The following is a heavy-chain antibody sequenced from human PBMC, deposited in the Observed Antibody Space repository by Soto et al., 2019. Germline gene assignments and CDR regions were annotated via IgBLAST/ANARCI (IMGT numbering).Heavy chain of an antibody. CDR2: INHSGST. Sequence: SETLSLTCAFYVVSFSGYYWSCIRQPPGKWLEWIGEINHSGSTNYDPSLKSRVTISVDTSKNQFSLKLSSVTAADTAVYYCAGATEPRDAFAIWGQRTRVTV. J-gene: IGHJ3*02. CDR3: AGATEPRDAFAI. CDR1: VVSFSGYY. V-gene: IGHV4-34*01. D-gene: IGHD1-26*01.